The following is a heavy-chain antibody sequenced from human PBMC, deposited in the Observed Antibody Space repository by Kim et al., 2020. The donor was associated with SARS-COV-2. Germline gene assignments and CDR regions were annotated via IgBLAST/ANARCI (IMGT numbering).Heavy chain of an antibody. CDR2: ISSSSSYI. D-gene: IGHD1-26*01. V-gene: IGHV3-21*01. CDR3: ARDFGSYIGDAFDI. Sequence: GGSLRLSCAASGFTFSSYSMNWVRQAPGKGLEWVSSISSSSSYIYYADSVKGRFTISSDNAKNSLYLQMNSLSAEDTAVYYCARDFGSYIGDAFDIWGQGTMVTVSS. CDR1: GFTFSSYS. J-gene: IGHJ3*02.